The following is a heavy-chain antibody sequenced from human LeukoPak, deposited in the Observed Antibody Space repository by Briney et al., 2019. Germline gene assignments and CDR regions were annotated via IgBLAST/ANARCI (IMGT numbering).Heavy chain of an antibody. V-gene: IGHV3-30*02. D-gene: IGHD2-2*02. CDR1: GSTFSSYG. J-gene: IGHJ4*02. Sequence: PGGSLRLSCAASGSTFSSYGMHWVRQAPGKGLEWVAFIRYDGSNKYYADSVKGRFTISRDNSKNTLYLQMNSLRAEDTAVYYCAKDGECSSTSCYTQDLLDYWGQGTLVTVSS. CDR3: AKDGECSSTSCYTQDLLDY. CDR2: IRYDGSNK.